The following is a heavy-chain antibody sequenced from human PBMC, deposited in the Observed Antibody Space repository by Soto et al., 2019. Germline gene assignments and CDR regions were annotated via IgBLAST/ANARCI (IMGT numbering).Heavy chain of an antibody. CDR1: SGSISSSNW. V-gene: IGHV4-4*02. J-gene: IGHJ4*02. D-gene: IGHD2-2*01. CDR2: IYHSGST. CDR3: ARSTSVLGYCSSTSCRDYGDYYFDY. Sequence: SETLSLTCAVSSGSISSSNWWSWVRQPPGKGLEWIGEIYHSGSTNYNPSLKSRVTISVDKSKNQFSLKRSSVTAADTAVYYCARSTSVLGYCSSTSCRDYGDYYFDYWGQGTLVTVSS.